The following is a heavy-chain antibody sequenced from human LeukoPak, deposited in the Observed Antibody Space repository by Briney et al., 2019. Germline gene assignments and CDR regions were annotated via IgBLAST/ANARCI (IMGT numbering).Heavy chain of an antibody. CDR1: GGSISSSSYY. J-gene: IGHJ4*02. V-gene: IGHV4-39*07. D-gene: IGHD1-26*01. Sequence: SETLSLTCTVSGGSISSSSYYWGWIRQPPGKGLEWIGSIYYSGSTYYNPSLKSRVTISVDTSKNQFSLKLSSVTAADTAVYYCGGGSEGVFYYFDYWGQGTLVTVSS. CDR2: IYYSGST. CDR3: GGGSEGVFYYFDY.